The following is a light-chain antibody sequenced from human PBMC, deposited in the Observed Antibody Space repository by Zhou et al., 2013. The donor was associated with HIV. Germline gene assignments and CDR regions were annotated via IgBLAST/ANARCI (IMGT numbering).Light chain of an antibody. V-gene: IGKV1-39*01. Sequence: DIQMTQSPSSLSASAGDRVTITCRASQTISNYLNWYQQKPGKAPTLLIYKASNLQGGVPSRFSGSGSGADFTLTINSLQPDDFATYYCQQCDNYSITFGQGTRLEIK. CDR2: KAS. CDR3: QQCDNYSIT. J-gene: IGKJ5*01. CDR1: QTISNY.